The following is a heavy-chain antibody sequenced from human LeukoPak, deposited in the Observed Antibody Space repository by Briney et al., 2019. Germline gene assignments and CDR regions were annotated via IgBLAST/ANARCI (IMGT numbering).Heavy chain of an antibody. CDR1: GFSFSYFG. CDR2: IQSDGNIQ. CDR3: ARDGVASTDH. J-gene: IGHJ4*02. D-gene: IGHD5-12*01. V-gene: IGHV3-30*02. Sequence: PGGSLRLSCAASGFSFSYFGMHWVRQAPGKGLEWVAFIQSDGNIQYYEDPVKGRFTISRDNSRKTVDLQMSSLRLEDTAIYLCARDGVASTDHWGQGTLVTVSS.